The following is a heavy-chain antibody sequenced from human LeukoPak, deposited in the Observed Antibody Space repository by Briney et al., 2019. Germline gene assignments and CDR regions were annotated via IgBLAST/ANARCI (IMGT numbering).Heavy chain of an antibody. Sequence: GGSLRLSCAASGFTFANYAMTWVRQAPGKGLDWVSLISGSGSNTYYTDSVQGRFTISRDNSRNTLYLQMSSLRAEDMAIYYCAKERGISYTYEFDYWGQGALVTVSS. V-gene: IGHV3-23*01. CDR2: ISGSGSNT. J-gene: IGHJ4*02. CDR3: AKERGISYTYEFDY. CDR1: GFTFANYA. D-gene: IGHD3-16*01.